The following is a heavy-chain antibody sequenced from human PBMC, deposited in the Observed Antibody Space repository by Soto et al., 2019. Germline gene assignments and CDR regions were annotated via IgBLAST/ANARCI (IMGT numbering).Heavy chain of an antibody. Sequence: SVKVSCKASGGTFSSYTISRVRQAPGQGLEWMGRIIPILGIANYAQKFQGRVTITADKSTSTAYMELSSLRSEDTAVYYCARDGYSAGYYYYMDVWGQGTTVTVSS. CDR1: GGTFSSYT. J-gene: IGHJ6*03. D-gene: IGHD6-13*01. CDR3: ARDGYSAGYYYYMDV. V-gene: IGHV1-69*04. CDR2: IIPILGIA.